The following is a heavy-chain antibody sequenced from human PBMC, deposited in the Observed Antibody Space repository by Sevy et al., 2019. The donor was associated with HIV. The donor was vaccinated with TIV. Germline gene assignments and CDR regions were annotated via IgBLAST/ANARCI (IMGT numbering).Heavy chain of an antibody. Sequence: GGSLRLSCEASGFALRDSDIHWVRQSPGKGLEWVALISHGGSYEYYVDSVKGRFTVSSDRSKNILYLQMDSLRAEDTAVYYCARMVSGGLRWELIKENAFDIWGQGTAVTVSS. D-gene: IGHD4-17*01. CDR3: ARMVSGGLRWELIKENAFDI. J-gene: IGHJ3*02. CDR2: ISHGGSYE. V-gene: IGHV3-30-3*01. CDR1: GFALRDSD.